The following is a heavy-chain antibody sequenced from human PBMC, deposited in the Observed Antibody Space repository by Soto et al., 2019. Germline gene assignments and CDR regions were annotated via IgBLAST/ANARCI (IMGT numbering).Heavy chain of an antibody. CDR3: VRDGTKTLRDWFDP. Sequence: PSETLSLTCTVSGASISGVYWSWVRESAGKGLEWIGRIYATGTTDYNPSLKSRVMMSVDTSKKQFSLKLRSVTAADTAVYYCVRDGTKTLRDWFDPWGQGISVTVSS. D-gene: IGHD1-1*01. CDR1: GASISGVY. V-gene: IGHV4-4*07. J-gene: IGHJ5*02. CDR2: IYATGTT.